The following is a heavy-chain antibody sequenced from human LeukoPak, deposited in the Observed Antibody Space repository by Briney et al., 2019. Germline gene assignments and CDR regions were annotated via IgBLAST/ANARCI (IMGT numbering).Heavy chain of an antibody. D-gene: IGHD5-12*01. CDR2: IYYSGST. V-gene: IGHV4-59*08. Sequence: SETLSLTCTVPGGSISSYYWSWIRQPPGKGLEWIGYIYYSGSTNYNPSLKSRVTILVDTSKNQFSLKLSSVTAADTAVYYCARGYSGYVSEPFDYWGQGTLVTVSS. CDR3: ARGYSGYVSEPFDY. J-gene: IGHJ4*02. CDR1: GGSISSYY.